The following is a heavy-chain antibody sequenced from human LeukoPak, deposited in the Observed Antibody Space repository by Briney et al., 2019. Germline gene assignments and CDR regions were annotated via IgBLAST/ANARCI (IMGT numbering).Heavy chain of an antibody. J-gene: IGHJ5*02. V-gene: IGHV1-2*02. D-gene: IGHD6-13*01. CDR1: GYTFTGYY. Sequence: ASVKVSCKASGYTFTGYYMHWVRQAPGQGLEWMGWINPNSGGTNYAQKFQGGVTMTRDTSISTAYMELSRPRSDDTAVYYCAREVRIAAASWFDPWGQGTLVTVSS. CDR3: AREVRIAAASWFDP. CDR2: INPNSGGT.